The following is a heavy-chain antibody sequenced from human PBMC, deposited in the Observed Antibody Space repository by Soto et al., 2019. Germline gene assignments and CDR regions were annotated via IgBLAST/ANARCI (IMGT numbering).Heavy chain of an antibody. CDR1: SFTFCLYW. CDR2: ISDDGTTT. Sequence: PCWSLRLSCDASSFTFCLYWMHSVRHVPGQSLFWVSRISDDGTTTNYAYSVTGRFTSSTNNSKNTIYLQTTNLKPADTAIYYGTRGPRADPSGTGAYWGQGTPVTVS. V-gene: IGHV3-74*01. D-gene: IGHD1-26*01. J-gene: IGHJ4*02. CDR3: TRGPRADPSGTGAY.